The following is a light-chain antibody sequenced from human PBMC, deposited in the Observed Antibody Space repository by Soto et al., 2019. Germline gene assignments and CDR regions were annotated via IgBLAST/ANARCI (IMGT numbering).Light chain of an antibody. J-gene: IGKJ1*01. Sequence: EIVLTQSPGTLSLSPGERATLSCRASQSISSRFLAWYQQKPGQAPRLLMYGASSRATGIPDRFSGTGSGTDFTLTISRLEPEDFAIYFCQQYYHWRTFGQGTRVEIK. CDR2: GAS. CDR3: QQYYHWRT. CDR1: QSISSRF. V-gene: IGKV3-20*01.